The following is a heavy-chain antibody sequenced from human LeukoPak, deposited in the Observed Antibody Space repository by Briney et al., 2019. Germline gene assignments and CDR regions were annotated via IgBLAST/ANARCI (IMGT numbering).Heavy chain of an antibody. J-gene: IGHJ4*02. Sequence: SETLSLTCAVSGGSISSGGYSWSWIRQPPGKGLEWIGYIYHSGSTYYNPSLKSRVTISVDRSKNQFSLKLSSATAADTAVYYCASILLWFGEWYFDYWGQGTLVTVSS. CDR3: ASILLWFGEWYFDY. D-gene: IGHD3-10*01. V-gene: IGHV4-30-2*01. CDR2: IYHSGST. CDR1: GGSISSGGYS.